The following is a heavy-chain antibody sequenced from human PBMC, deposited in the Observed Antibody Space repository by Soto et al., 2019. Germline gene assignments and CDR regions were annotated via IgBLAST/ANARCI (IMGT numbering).Heavy chain of an antibody. J-gene: IGHJ3*02. CDR1: GYTFTSYG. CDR3: ARDNVPAAIGGVAFDI. V-gene: IGHV1-18*01. CDR2: ISASNGNT. D-gene: IGHD2-2*01. Sequence: QVQLVQSGAEVKNSGASVKVSCKASGYTFTSYGFSWVRQAPGQGLEWMGWISASNGNTNYAQKLQGRVTMTTDTSTSTAYMELRSLRSDDTAVYYCARDNVPAAIGGVAFDIWGQGTMVTVSS.